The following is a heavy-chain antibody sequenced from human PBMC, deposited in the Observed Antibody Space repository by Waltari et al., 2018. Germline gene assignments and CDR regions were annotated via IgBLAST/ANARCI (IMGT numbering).Heavy chain of an antibody. CDR1: AFTLSTYA. CDR2: MSYEGSNK. Sequence: QVQLVESGGGVVHPGRSLRLSCAASAFTLSTYAMHWGRQAPGKGLGWVAVMSYEGSNKHYADSGKGRFTISRDNSKNALYLQMNSLRAEDRAVYYGAGGGEGGSGWYGWGQGTLVTVSS. V-gene: IGHV3-30-3*01. J-gene: IGHJ4*02. CDR3: AGGGEGGSGWYG. D-gene: IGHD6-19*01.